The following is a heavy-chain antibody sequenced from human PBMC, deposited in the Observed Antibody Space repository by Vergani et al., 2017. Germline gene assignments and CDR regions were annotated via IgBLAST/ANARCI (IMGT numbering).Heavy chain of an antibody. CDR1: GGSINSSTYY. D-gene: IGHD3-9*01. CDR3: ARVMYRDEASTGYRLEGMDI. V-gene: IGHV4-39*07. J-gene: IGHJ6*02. Sequence: QLQLQESGPGLVKPSETLPLTCTVSGGSINSSTYYWGWIRQPPGKGLEWIGSIYSTGSTNYNPSLNSRVTMSVDTSKNQFSLKLRSVTAADTAVYFCARVMYRDEASTGYRLEGMDIWGQGTTVTISS. CDR2: IYSTGST.